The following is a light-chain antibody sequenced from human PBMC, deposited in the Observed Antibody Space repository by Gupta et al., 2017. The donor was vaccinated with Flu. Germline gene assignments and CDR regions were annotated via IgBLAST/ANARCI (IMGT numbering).Light chain of an antibody. CDR2: EDN. V-gene: IGLV3-10*01. CDR3: YSADSSGDPR. J-gene: IGLJ3*02. CDR1: ALPQNY. Sequence: SGNALPQNYAYWYQQKSGQAPVLVIFEDNKRPAGIPEIFSGSSSGTMATVTISVAEVEDEADYYCYSADSSGDPRFGGGTKLTVL.